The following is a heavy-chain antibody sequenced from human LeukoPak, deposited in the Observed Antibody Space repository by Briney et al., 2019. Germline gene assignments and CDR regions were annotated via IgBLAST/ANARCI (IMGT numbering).Heavy chain of an antibody. Sequence: GGSLRLSCAASGFTFSNYIMTWVRQAPGKGLEWVSAISAGSGSTYYADSVKGRFTISRDNSRNTLYLQMNSLRAEDTALYYCAKPLRDDFWIAYGYWGQGTLVTVSS. CDR3: AKPLRDDFWIAYGY. V-gene: IGHV3-23*01. CDR1: GFTFSNYI. CDR2: ISAGSGST. J-gene: IGHJ4*02. D-gene: IGHD3-3*01.